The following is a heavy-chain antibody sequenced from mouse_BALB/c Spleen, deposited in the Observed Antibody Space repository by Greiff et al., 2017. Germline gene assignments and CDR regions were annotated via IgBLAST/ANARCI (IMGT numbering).Heavy chain of an antibody. CDR2: INPYNDGT. J-gene: IGHJ4*01. CDR3: ARLYGNYAMDY. V-gene: IGHV1-14*01. D-gene: IGHD2-1*01. CDR1: GYTFTSYV. Sequence: VQLQQSGAELVKPGASVKLSCKASGYTFTSYVMHWVKQKPGQGLEWIGYINPYNDGTKYNEKFKGKATLTSDKSSSTAYMELSSLTSEDSAVYYCARLYGNYAMDYWGQGTSVTVSS.